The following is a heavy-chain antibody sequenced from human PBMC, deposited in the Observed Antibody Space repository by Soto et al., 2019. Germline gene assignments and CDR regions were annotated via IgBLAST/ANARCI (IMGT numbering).Heavy chain of an antibody. Sequence: QVQLVQSGAEVKKPGASVKVSCKASGYSFLSYDISWVRQAPGQGLEWMGWISTDNGNTNYAQKVQGRATMTTDTSTRTAYTELRSLRSDDTAVYYCARGMDDAFDIWGQGTMVTVSS. J-gene: IGHJ3*02. CDR2: ISTDNGNT. V-gene: IGHV1-18*01. CDR3: ARGMDDAFDI. CDR1: GYSFLSYD.